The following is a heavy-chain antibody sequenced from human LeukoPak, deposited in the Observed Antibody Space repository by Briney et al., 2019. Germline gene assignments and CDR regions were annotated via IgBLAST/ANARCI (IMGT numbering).Heavy chain of an antibody. V-gene: IGHV3-53*01. J-gene: IGHJ4*02. CDR3: ARVGLWFGETEDY. Sequence: GGSLRLSCAASGFTVSSNSMSWVRQAPGKGLEWVSVIYSGGSTYYADSVKGRFTISRDNSKNTLYLQMNSLRAEDTAVYYCARVGLWFGETEDYWGQGTLVTVSS. CDR1: GFTVSSNS. CDR2: IYSGGST. D-gene: IGHD3-10*01.